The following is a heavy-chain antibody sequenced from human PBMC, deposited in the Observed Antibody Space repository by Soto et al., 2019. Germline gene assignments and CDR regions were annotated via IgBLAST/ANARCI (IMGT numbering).Heavy chain of an antibody. CDR2: IYYSGST. V-gene: IGHV4-31*03. Sequence: SETLSLTCTVSGGSISSGGYYWSWIRQHPGKGLEWIGYIYYSGSTYYNPSLKSRVTISVDTSKNQFSLKLSSVTAADTAVYYCARDVEQRRIFDYWGQGTLVTVSS. J-gene: IGHJ4*02. CDR3: ARDVEQRRIFDY. D-gene: IGHD6-25*01. CDR1: GGSISSGGYY.